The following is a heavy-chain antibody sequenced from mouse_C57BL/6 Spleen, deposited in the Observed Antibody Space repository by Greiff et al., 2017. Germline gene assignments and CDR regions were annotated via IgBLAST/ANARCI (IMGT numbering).Heavy chain of an antibody. CDR1: GYTFTSYW. CDR3: ATVYYGNFYAMDY. CDR2: IDPSDSYT. Sequence: QVQLQQPGAELVMPGASVKLSCKASGYTFTSYWMHWVKQRPGQGLEWIGEIDPSDSYTNYNQKFKGKSTLTVDKSSSTAYMQLSSLTSEDSAVYYCATVYYGNFYAMDYWGQGTSVTVSS. V-gene: IGHV1-69*01. D-gene: IGHD2-1*01. J-gene: IGHJ4*01.